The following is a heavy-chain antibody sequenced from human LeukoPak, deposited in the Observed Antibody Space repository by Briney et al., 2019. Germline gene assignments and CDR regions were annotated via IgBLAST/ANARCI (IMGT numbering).Heavy chain of an antibody. CDR2: ISSSSTI. J-gene: IGHJ4*02. CDR1: GFTLSSYS. Sequence: GGSLRLSCAASGFTLSSYSLNWVRQAPGKGLEWVSYISSSSTIYYADSVKGRFTISRDNAKNSLYLQMNSLRAEDTAVYYCARELGTGTDYWGQGTLVTVSS. CDR3: ARELGTGTDY. D-gene: IGHD1-1*01. V-gene: IGHV3-48*01.